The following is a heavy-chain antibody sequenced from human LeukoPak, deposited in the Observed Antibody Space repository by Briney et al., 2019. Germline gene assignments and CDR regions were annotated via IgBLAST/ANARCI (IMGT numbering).Heavy chain of an antibody. Sequence: GGSLRLSCAASGFTFTNYAMSWVRQAPGKELEWVSTISGGTSNIYYADSVKGRFTISRDNSENTLFLQMNSLRAEDTAVYYCAKKEVYSSGWWPPSFGSWGHGTLVTVSS. CDR3: AKKEVYSSGWWPPSFGS. CDR2: ISGGTSNI. V-gene: IGHV3-23*01. J-gene: IGHJ4*01. CDR1: GFTFTNYA. D-gene: IGHD6-19*01.